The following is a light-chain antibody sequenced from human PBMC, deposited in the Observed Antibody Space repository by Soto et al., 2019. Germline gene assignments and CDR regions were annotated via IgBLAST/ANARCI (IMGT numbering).Light chain of an antibody. CDR2: GAS. CDR1: QSISSY. Sequence: DIQMTQSPSSLSASLGDRVTITCRASQSISSYLNWYQQKPGKAPKLLIYGASDLQSWVPSRFSGSGSGTDFTLTISSLQPEDSASYYCQQTYSTLWTFGQGTKVEIK. V-gene: IGKV1-39*01. CDR3: QQTYSTLWT. J-gene: IGKJ1*01.